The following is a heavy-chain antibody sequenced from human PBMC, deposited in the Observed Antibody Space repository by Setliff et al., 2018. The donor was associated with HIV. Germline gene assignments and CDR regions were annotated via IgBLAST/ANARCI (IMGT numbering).Heavy chain of an antibody. V-gene: IGHV5-51*01. CDR2: IYPGDSDT. J-gene: IGHJ6*02. D-gene: IGHD6-13*01. CDR1: GYSFTNYW. Sequence: HGESLKISCKGSGYSFTNYWIGWVRQMPGKGLEWMGIIYPGDSDTRYSPSSQGQVTISADKSISTAYLQWSSLKASDTAMYYCARASAAAGKAYYYYGMDVWGQGTTVTVSS. CDR3: ARASAAAGKAYYYYGMDV.